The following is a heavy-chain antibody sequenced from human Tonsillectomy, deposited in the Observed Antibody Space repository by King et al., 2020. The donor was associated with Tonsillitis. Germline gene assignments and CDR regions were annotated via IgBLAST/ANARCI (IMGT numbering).Heavy chain of an antibody. CDR1: GFTFSIYA. D-gene: IGHD3-10*01. J-gene: IGHJ3*02. V-gene: IGHV3-23*04. Sequence: VQLVESGGGLVQPGGSLNLSCAASGFTFSIYAMSWVRQAPGKGLEWVSAISGGSGTTYYADSVRGRFTISRDNSKNTLYLQMNTLRAEDTAVYYCAKDRGACEQFPRSAFDIWGQGTMVTVSS. CDR2: ISGGSGTT. CDR3: AKDRGACEQFPRSAFDI.